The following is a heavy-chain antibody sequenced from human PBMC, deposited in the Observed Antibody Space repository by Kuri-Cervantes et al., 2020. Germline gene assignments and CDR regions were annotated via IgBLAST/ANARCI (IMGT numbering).Heavy chain of an antibody. Sequence: SETLSLTCTVSGGSVSTGSYYWSWIRQPPGKGLEWIGSIHYSADTYYSPSLMNRVTISVDTSENQFSLNLSSVTAADTAVYYCARTHYWLDSTRYSPPPYYFDYWGQGTLVTVSS. CDR3: ARTHYWLDSTRYSPPPYYFDY. CDR2: IHYSADT. D-gene: IGHD2-2*01. CDR1: GGSVSTGSYY. V-gene: IGHV4-39*07. J-gene: IGHJ4*02.